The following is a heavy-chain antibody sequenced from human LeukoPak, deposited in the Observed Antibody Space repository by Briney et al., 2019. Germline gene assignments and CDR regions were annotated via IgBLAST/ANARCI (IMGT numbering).Heavy chain of an antibody. CDR3: ARGPKGEGYCSGGSCRRRNWFDP. V-gene: IGHV4-39*07. Sequence: SETLSLTCTVSGGSISSSSYYWGWIRQPPGKGLEWIGEINHSGSTNYNPSLKSRVTISVDTSKNQFSLKLSSVTAADTAVYYCARGPKGEGYCSGGSCRRRNWFDPWGQGTLVTVSS. J-gene: IGHJ5*02. CDR1: GGSISSSSYY. CDR2: INHSGST. D-gene: IGHD2-15*01.